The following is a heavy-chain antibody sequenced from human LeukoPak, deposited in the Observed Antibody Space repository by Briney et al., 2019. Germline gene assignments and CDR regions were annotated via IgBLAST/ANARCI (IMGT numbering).Heavy chain of an antibody. Sequence: PSGTLSLTCAVSGGSISSSNWWSWVRQPPGKGLEWVSVIYSGGSTNYADSVKGRFTISRDNSKNTLYLQMNSLRAEDTAVYYCAREGQRDYYYDSSGYYFDYWGQGTLVTVSS. CDR2: IYSGGST. CDR3: AREGQRDYYYDSSGYYFDY. CDR1: GGSISSSNW. D-gene: IGHD3-22*01. V-gene: IGHV3-66*01. J-gene: IGHJ4*02.